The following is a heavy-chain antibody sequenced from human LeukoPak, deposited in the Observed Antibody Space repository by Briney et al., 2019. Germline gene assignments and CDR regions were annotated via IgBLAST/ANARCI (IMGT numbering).Heavy chain of an antibody. D-gene: IGHD1-26*01. V-gene: IGHV3-23*01. Sequence: GASLRLSCAASGFTFSSYAMSWVRQAPGKGLEWVSAISGSGRSTFYSDSVKGRFTISRDNSRNTLYLQMNSLRAEDTAVYYCARDGGTYQFDYWGQGTLVTVSS. CDR1: GFTFSSYA. CDR3: ARDGGTYQFDY. J-gene: IGHJ4*02. CDR2: ISGSGRST.